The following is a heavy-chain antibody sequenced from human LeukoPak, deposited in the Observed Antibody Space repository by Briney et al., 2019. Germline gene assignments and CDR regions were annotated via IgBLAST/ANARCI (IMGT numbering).Heavy chain of an antibody. D-gene: IGHD3-10*01. Sequence: SETLSLTCTVSGGSISSYYWGWIRQPAGKGLEWIGRIYTSGSTNYNPSLKSRVTMSVDTSKNQFSLKLSSVTAADTAVYYCARGAYYYGSGSYYGTRFDPWGQGTLVTVSS. CDR2: IYTSGST. V-gene: IGHV4-4*07. J-gene: IGHJ5*02. CDR3: ARGAYYYGSGSYYGTRFDP. CDR1: GGSISSYY.